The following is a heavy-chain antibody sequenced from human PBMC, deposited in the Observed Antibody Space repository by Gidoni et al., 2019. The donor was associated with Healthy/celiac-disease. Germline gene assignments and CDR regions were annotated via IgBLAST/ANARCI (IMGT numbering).Heavy chain of an antibody. CDR3: AKDESQLWSYFDY. V-gene: IGHV3-30*18. CDR1: GFTFSCYG. Sequence: QVQMVESGGGVVQPGRYLRLSCAASGFTFSCYGMHWVRQAPGKGLEVVAVISYDGSNKYYADSVKGRFTISRDNSKNTLYLQMNSLRAEDTAVYYCAKDESQLWSYFDYWGQGTLVTVSS. J-gene: IGHJ4*02. D-gene: IGHD5-18*01. CDR2: ISYDGSNK.